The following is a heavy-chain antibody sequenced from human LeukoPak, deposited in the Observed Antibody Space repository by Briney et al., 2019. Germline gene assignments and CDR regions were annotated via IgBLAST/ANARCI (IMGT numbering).Heavy chain of an antibody. CDR1: GYTFTGYY. D-gene: IGHD5/OR15-5a*01. V-gene: IGHV1-2*06. CDR2: IDPNSGGT. J-gene: IGHJ4*02. Sequence: ASVQVSCKASGYTFTGYYMHWVRQAPGQGLEWMGRIDPNSGGTSYAQIFQGRVTMTRDTSISTAYMELTRLTSDDTAVYYCGRDASVSADYWGQGTLVTVSS. CDR3: GRDASVSADY.